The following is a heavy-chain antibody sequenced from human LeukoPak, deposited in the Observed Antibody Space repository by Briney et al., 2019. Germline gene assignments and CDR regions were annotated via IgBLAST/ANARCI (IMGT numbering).Heavy chain of an antibody. D-gene: IGHD3-3*01. V-gene: IGHV3-33*01. CDR3: ASGHDFWSGNYLDY. CDR2: MWYDGSNK. Sequence: PGGSLRLSCAASGFTFSSYGMHWVRQAPGKGLEWVAVMWYDGSNKYYADSVKGRFTISRDNSKNTLYLQMNSLRAEDTAVYYCASGHDFWSGNYLDYWGQGTLVTVSS. J-gene: IGHJ4*02. CDR1: GFTFSSYG.